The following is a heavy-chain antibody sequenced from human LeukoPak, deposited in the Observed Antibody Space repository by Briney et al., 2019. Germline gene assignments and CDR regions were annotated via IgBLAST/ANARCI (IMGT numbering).Heavy chain of an antibody. CDR3: AKVFVPGYYDSSGIPGVGVDY. J-gene: IGHJ4*02. CDR2: ISGSGGST. D-gene: IGHD3-22*01. CDR1: GFTFSSYA. V-gene: IGHV3-23*01. Sequence: GGSLRLSCAASGFTFSSYAMSWVRQAPGKGLEWVSAISGSGGSTYYADSVKGRFTISRDNSKNTLYLQMNSLRAEDTAVYYCAKVFVPGYYDSSGIPGVGVDYWGQGTLVTVSS.